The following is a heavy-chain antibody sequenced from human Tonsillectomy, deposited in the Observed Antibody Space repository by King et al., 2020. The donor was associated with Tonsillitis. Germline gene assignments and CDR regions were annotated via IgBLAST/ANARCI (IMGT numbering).Heavy chain of an antibody. V-gene: IGHV4-59*08. J-gene: IGHJ6*03. CDR2: IYYSGST. Sequence: VQLQESGPGLVKPSETLSLTCTVSGGSISNYYWSWIRQPPGQGLEWVGYIYYSGSTNYNPSLKSRVTMSVETSKNQFSLKVTSVTAADTAVYYCARLSNFDILTGGYYYYMDVWGKGTSVTVSS. CDR3: ARLSNFDILTGGYYYYMDV. CDR1: GGSISNYY. D-gene: IGHD3-9*01.